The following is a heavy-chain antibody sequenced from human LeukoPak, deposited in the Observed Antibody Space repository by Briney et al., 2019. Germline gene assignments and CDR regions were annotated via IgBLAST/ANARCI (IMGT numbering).Heavy chain of an antibody. Sequence: SETLSLTCAVSGGSISSGGYSWSWIRQPPGKGLEWIGYIYHSGSTYYNPTLKSRVTISVDRSKNQFSLKLSSVTAADTAVYYCARDSFDILTGACDAFDIWGQGTMVTVSS. CDR1: GGSISSGGYS. D-gene: IGHD3-9*01. CDR2: IYHSGST. J-gene: IGHJ3*02. CDR3: ARDSFDILTGACDAFDI. V-gene: IGHV4-30-2*01.